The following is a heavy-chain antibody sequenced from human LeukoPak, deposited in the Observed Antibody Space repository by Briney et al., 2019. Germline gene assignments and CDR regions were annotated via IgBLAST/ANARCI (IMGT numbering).Heavy chain of an antibody. CDR1: GGSISTYY. CDR3: ARNYYGSGSYYSFDY. V-gene: IGHV4-59*01. J-gene: IGHJ4*02. CDR2: IYYSGST. Sequence: SETLSLTCTVSGGSISTYYWSWIRQPPGKGLGWIGYIYYSGSTNYNPSLKSRVTISVDTSKNQFSLKLSSVTAADTAVYYCARNYYGSGSYYSFDYWGQGTLVTVSS. D-gene: IGHD3-10*01.